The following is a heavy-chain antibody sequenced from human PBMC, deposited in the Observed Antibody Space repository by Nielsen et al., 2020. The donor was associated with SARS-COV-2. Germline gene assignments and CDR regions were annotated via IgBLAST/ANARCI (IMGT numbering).Heavy chain of an antibody. Sequence: GESLKISCAASGFTFSSYSMNWVRQAPGKGLEWVAYISSSSTYTDYADSVKGRFSISRDNTNNALHLQMNSLRAEDTAVYYCARDWVGYCSGGSCYYYYYYGMDVWGQGTTVTVSS. CDR2: ISSSSTYT. CDR3: ARDWVGYCSGGSCYYYYYYGMDV. D-gene: IGHD2-15*01. CDR1: GFTFSSYS. V-gene: IGHV3-21*05. J-gene: IGHJ6*02.